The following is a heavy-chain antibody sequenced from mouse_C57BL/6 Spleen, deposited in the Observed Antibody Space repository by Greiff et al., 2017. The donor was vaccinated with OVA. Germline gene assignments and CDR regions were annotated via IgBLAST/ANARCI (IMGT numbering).Heavy chain of an antibody. D-gene: IGHD2-4*01. Sequence: QVQLQQPGAELVRPGSSVKLSCKASGYTFTSYWMHWVKQRPIQGLEWIGNIDPSDSETHYNQKFKDKATLTVDKSSSTAYMQLSSLTSEDSAVYYCARGYDDYDGTHAMDYWGQGTSVTVSS. CDR1: GYTFTSYW. V-gene: IGHV1-52*01. J-gene: IGHJ4*01. CDR2: IDPSDSET. CDR3: ARGYDDYDGTHAMDY.